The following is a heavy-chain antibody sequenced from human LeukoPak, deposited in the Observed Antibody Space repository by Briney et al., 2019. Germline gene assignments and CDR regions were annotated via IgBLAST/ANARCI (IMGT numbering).Heavy chain of an antibody. J-gene: IGHJ4*02. Sequence: SVKVSCKTSGGTFNNYAISWVRQAPRQGLEWMGRVVPMFGIRNYPQTFRGRVNITADKATNTVYMELRSLRAEDTAIYYCATEPSRSYSFDHLDFWGLGTPVTVSS. CDR2: VVPMFGIR. D-gene: IGHD5-12*01. CDR3: ATEPSRSYSFDHLDF. V-gene: IGHV1-69*04. CDR1: GGTFNNYA.